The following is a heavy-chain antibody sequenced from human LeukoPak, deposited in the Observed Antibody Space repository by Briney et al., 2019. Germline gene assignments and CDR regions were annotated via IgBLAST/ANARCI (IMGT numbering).Heavy chain of an antibody. V-gene: IGHV3-30*01. J-gene: IGHJ4*02. CDR3: ARDRIVLMVYAITHPDY. Sequence: GGSLRLSCAASGFTFSSHAMHWVRQAPGKGLEWVAVISYDGSNKYYADSVKGRFTISRDNSKNTLYLQMNSLRAEDTAVYYCARDRIVLMVYAITHPDYWGQGTLVTVSS. CDR1: GFTFSSHA. CDR2: ISYDGSNK. D-gene: IGHD2-8*01.